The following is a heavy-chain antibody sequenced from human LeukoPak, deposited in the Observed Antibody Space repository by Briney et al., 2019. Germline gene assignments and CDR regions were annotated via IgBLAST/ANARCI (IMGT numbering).Heavy chain of an antibody. CDR3: ARGSRVRPPFGLQNWNYGEY. CDR1: GYTFTSYG. Sequence: GASVKVSCEASGYTFTSYGISWVRQAPGQGLEWMGWISAYNGNTNYAQKLQGRVTMTTDTSTSTAYMELRSLRSDDTAVYYCARGSRVRPPFGLQNWNYGEYWGQGTLVTVSS. D-gene: IGHD1-7*01. CDR2: ISAYNGNT. J-gene: IGHJ4*02. V-gene: IGHV1-18*01.